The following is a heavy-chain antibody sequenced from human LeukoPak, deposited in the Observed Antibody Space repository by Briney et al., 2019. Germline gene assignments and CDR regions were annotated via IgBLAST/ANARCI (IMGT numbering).Heavy chain of an antibody. J-gene: IGHJ6*02. Sequence: GGSLRLSCAASGFTFSSYAMHWVRQAPGKGLEYVSAISSNGGSAYYANSVKDRFTISRDNSKNTLYLQMGSLRAEDMAVHYCARGNSGNSPPYYYYYGMDVWGQGTTVTVSS. V-gene: IGHV3-64*01. CDR2: ISSNGGSA. D-gene: IGHD1-26*01. CDR3: ARGNSGNSPPYYYYYGMDV. CDR1: GFTFSSYA.